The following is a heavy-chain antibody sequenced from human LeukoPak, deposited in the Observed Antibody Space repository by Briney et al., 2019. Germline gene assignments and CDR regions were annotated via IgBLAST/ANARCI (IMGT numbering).Heavy chain of an antibody. J-gene: IGHJ4*02. V-gene: IGHV1-24*01. CDR1: GYTLTELS. CDR3: ATDGAEYYYDSSGYYSH. Sequence: ASVKVSCKVSGYTLTELSMHWVRQAPGKGLEWMGGFDPEDGETIYAQKFQGRVTMTEDTSTDTAYMELSSLRSEDTAVYYCATDGAEYYYDSSGYYSHWGLGALVTVSS. CDR2: FDPEDGET. D-gene: IGHD3-22*01.